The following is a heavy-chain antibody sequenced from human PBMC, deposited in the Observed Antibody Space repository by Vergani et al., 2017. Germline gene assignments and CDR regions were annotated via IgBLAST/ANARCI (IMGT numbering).Heavy chain of an antibody. Sequence: QVQLVQSGAEVKKPGSSVKVSCKASGGTFSSYTISWVRQAPGQGLEWMGRIIPIIGIANYAQKFQGRVTITADKSTSTAYMELSRLRSEDTAVYYCASSGYHTGVDYWGQGTLVTVSS. D-gene: IGHD3-22*01. V-gene: IGHV1-69*02. CDR3: ASSGYHTGVDY. J-gene: IGHJ4*02. CDR1: GGTFSSYT. CDR2: IIPIIGIA.